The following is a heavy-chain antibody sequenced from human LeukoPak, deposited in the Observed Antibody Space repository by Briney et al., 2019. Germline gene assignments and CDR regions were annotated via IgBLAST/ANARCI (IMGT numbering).Heavy chain of an antibody. J-gene: IGHJ5*02. V-gene: IGHV4-59*01. CDR3: ARDRREAPERPNWFDP. CDR1: DDSISRDF. CDR2: IRYSGRT. Sequence: PSETLSLTCTASDDSISRDFWTWIRQPPGKGLEWIGDIRYSGRTEYNPSLKSRVTISIQTSKNQFSLKLTSVTAADTAVYYCARDRREAPERPNWFDPWGQGTLVTVSS. D-gene: IGHD1-1*01.